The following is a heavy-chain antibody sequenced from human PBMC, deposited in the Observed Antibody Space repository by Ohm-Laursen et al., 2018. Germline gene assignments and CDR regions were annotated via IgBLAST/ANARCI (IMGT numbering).Heavy chain of an antibody. V-gene: IGHV4-59*08. CDR3: VLYSSFSVS. CDR1: SGSFGPYY. D-gene: IGHD6-6*01. Sequence: SETLSLTCALSSGSFGPYYWSWIRQPPGKGLEWIGYIYYNGNPRYNPSLESRVTISVDPSKNQFSLKLNSVTAADTALYYCVLYSSFSVSWGQGTLVTVSS. CDR2: IYYNGNP. J-gene: IGHJ5*02.